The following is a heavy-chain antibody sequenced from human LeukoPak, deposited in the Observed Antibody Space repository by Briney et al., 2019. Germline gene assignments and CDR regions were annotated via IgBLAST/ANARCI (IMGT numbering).Heavy chain of an antibody. D-gene: IGHD3-10*01. J-gene: IGHJ3*02. CDR1: GGSISSGVYY. V-gene: IGHV4-31*03. CDR2: IYYSGST. CDR3: ARGVKGLRGAFDI. Sequence: SETLSLTCTVSGGSISSGVYYWSWIRQHPRKGLEWFGYIYYSGSTYSNPSLKSRLTMSVDISKNQFSLKLSSVTAADTAVYYCARGVKGLRGAFDIWGQGTMVTVSS.